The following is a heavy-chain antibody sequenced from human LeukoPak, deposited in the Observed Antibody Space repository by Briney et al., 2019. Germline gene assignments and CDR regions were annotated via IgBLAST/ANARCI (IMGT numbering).Heavy chain of an antibody. J-gene: IGHJ6*02. V-gene: IGHV3-30*02. CDR2: IRYDGSNK. Sequence: GGSLRLSCEASGFTFSSYGMHWVRQAPGKGLEWVAFIRYDGSNKYYADSVKGRFTISRDNSKNTLYLQMNSLRAEDTAVYYCAKDMSQLWSYYYYYGMDVWGQGTTVTVSS. D-gene: IGHD5-18*01. CDR3: AKDMSQLWSYYYYYGMDV. CDR1: GFTFSSYG.